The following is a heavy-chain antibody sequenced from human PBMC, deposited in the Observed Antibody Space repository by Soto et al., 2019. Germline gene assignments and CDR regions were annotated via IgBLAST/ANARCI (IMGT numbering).Heavy chain of an antibody. CDR2: ISAYNDNI. D-gene: IGHD3-9*01. V-gene: IGHV1-18*01. CDR1: GYTFTDYA. CDR3: ARFDWLSAWFDP. J-gene: IGHJ5*02. Sequence: QVQLVQSGAEVKKPGASVKVSCKASGYTFTDYAVSWVRQAPGQGLEWMGWISAYNDNINYAQKFQGRVTMTRDTSMSTVYMELRSLRSDDTAVYFCARFDWLSAWFDPWGQGTPVTVSS.